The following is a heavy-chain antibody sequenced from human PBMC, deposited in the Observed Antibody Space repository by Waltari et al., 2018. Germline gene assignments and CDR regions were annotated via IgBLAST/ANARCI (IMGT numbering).Heavy chain of an antibody. D-gene: IGHD4-4*01. V-gene: IGHV3-72*01. CDR3: VARDYSRLPGIDH. Sequence: EMQLVESGGGLVQPGGSLSLSCAAPGCTFRAYYMDWVRQAPGKGLEWVGRIRNKANSYTTEYGSSVKGRFIISRDDSKNSLYLQLNNLRTEDTAVYHCVARDYSRLPGIDHWGQGTLVTVSS. CDR2: IRNKANSYTT. CDR1: GCTFRAYY. J-gene: IGHJ4*02.